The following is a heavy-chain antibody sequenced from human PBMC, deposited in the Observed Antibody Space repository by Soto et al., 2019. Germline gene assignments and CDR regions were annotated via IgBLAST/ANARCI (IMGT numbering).Heavy chain of an antibody. CDR3: ASERVVPAYSYYYYGMDV. CDR1: GFTVSSNY. CDR2: IYSGGST. Sequence: VQLVESGGGLIQPGGSLRLSCAASGFTVSSNYMSWVRQAPGKGLEWVSVIYSGGSTYYADSVKGRFTISRDNSKNTLYLQMNSVRAEDTAVYYCASERVVPAYSYYYYGMDVWGQGTTVTVSS. D-gene: IGHD2-2*01. J-gene: IGHJ6*02. V-gene: IGHV3-53*01.